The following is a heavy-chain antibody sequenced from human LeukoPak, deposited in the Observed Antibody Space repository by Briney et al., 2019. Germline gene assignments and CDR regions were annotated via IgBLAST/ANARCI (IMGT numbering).Heavy chain of an antibody. CDR1: GGSISSSSYY. V-gene: IGHV4-39*07. D-gene: IGHD3-22*01. CDR2: IYYSGST. Sequence: SETLSLTCTVSGGSISSSSYYWGWIRQPPGKGLEWIGSIYYSGSTYYNPSLKSRVTISVDTSKNQFSLKLSSVTAADTAVYYCARVQYYYDSSVHESWYFQHWGQGTLVTVSS. J-gene: IGHJ1*01. CDR3: ARVQYYYDSSVHESWYFQH.